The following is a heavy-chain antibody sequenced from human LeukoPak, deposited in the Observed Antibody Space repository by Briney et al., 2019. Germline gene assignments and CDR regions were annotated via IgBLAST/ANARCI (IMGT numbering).Heavy chain of an antibody. D-gene: IGHD3-10*01. CDR1: GYTFTGYY. CDR2: INPNSGGT. V-gene: IGHV1-2*02. CDR3: ARVHGFGLLWFGESTDFDY. Sequence: GASVKVSCKASGYTFTGYYMHWVRQAPGQGLEWMGWINPNSGGTNYAQKFQGRVTMTRDTSISTAYMELSRLRSDDTAVYYCARVHGFGLLWFGESTDFDYWGQGTLVTVSS. J-gene: IGHJ4*02.